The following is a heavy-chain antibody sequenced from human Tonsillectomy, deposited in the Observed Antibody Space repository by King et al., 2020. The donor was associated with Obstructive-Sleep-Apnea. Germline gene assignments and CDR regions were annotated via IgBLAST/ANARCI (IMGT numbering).Heavy chain of an antibody. Sequence: VQLVESGGGLVQPGGSLRLSCAASGFTFRSYSMNWVSQAPGKGLEWVSDISSSSSTIYYAKSVKGRFTISRDNAKNSLYLQMNSLRAEETAVDYCASPSAQQLDDDAFDIWGQGTMVTVSS. CDR1: GFTFRSYS. D-gene: IGHD6-13*01. CDR3: ASPSAQQLDDDAFDI. V-gene: IGHV3-48*04. J-gene: IGHJ3*02. CDR2: ISSSSSTI.